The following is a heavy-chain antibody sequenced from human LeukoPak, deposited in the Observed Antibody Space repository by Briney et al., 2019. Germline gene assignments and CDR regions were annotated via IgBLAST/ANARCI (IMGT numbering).Heavy chain of an antibody. CDR3: ARVARMAVAGTKAFDY. D-gene: IGHD6-19*01. J-gene: IGHJ4*02. CDR2: IYYSGST. CDR1: GGSISSYY. V-gene: IGHV4-59*01. Sequence: SETLSLTCTVSGGSISSYYWSWIRQPPGKGLEWIGYIYYSGSTNYNPSLRSRVTISVDTSKNQFSLKLSSVTAADTAVYYCARVARMAVAGTKAFDYWGQGTLVTVSS.